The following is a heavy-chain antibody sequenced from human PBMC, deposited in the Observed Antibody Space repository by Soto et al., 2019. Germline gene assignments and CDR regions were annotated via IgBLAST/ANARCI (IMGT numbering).Heavy chain of an antibody. CDR1: GGSFSGYH. CDR2: INHSGST. Sequence: QVQLQQWGAGLLKPSETLSLTCAVYGGSFSGYHWSWIRQPPGKGLEWIGEINHSGSTNYNPSLKSGVTISVDTSKNQCSLKLSSVTAADTAVYYCARLSYYYGSGAPSRNYYYYMDVWGKGTTVTVSS. CDR3: ARLSYYYGSGAPSRNYYYYMDV. V-gene: IGHV4-34*01. D-gene: IGHD3-10*01. J-gene: IGHJ6*03.